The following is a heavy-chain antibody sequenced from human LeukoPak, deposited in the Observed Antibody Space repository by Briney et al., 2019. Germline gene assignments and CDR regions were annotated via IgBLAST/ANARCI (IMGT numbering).Heavy chain of an antibody. J-gene: IGHJ4*02. CDR3: ARGYIVVVPAVINYFDY. Sequence: GGSLRLSCAASGFTFSSYAMSWVRQAPGKGLEWVSAISGSGGSTYYADSVKGRFTISRDNAKNSLYLQMNSLRDEDTAVYYCARGYIVVVPAVINYFDYWGQGTLVTVSS. CDR1: GFTFSSYA. CDR2: ISGSGGST. D-gene: IGHD2-2*01. V-gene: IGHV3-23*01.